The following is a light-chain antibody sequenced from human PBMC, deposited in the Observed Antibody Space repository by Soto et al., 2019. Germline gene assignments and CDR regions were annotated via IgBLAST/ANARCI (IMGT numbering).Light chain of an antibody. J-gene: IGLJ2*01. V-gene: IGLV2-8*01. Sequence: QSALTQPPSASGSPGRSVTIPCSGTCSDVGGYNYVSWYQQHPGKAPRLLIYEVSKRPSGVPDRFSGSKSGNTASLTVSGLQAEDEADYYCQSYDSTLRGLVAFGGGTKLTVL. CDR1: CSDVGGYNY. CDR2: EVS. CDR3: QSYDSTLRGLVA.